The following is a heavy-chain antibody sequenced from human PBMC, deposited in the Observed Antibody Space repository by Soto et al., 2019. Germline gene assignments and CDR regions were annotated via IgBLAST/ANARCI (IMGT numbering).Heavy chain of an antibody. V-gene: IGHV3-23*01. CDR1: GFTFSSYA. CDR2: ISGSGGST. J-gene: IGHJ4*02. D-gene: IGHD2-2*01. Sequence: PGGSLRLSCAASGFTFSSYAMSWVRQAPGKGLEWVSAISGSGGSTYYADSVKGRFTISRDNSKNTLYLQMNSLRAEDTAVYYCAKDGLSYQLLLGRHDYWGQGTLVTVSS. CDR3: AKDGLSYQLLLGRHDY.